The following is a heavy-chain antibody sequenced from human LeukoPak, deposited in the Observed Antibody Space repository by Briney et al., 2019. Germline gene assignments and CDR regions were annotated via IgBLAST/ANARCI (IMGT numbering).Heavy chain of an antibody. Sequence: PSQTLSLTCAVSGGSISSGGYSWSWIRQPPGKGLEWIGYIYHSGSTYYNPSLKSRVTISVDRSKNQFSLKLSSVTAADTAVYYCARGRTYYYDSSGYYDYWGQGTLVTVSS. V-gene: IGHV4-30-2*01. J-gene: IGHJ4*02. CDR2: IYHSGST. CDR3: ARGRTYYYDSSGYYDY. CDR1: GGSISSGGYS. D-gene: IGHD3-22*01.